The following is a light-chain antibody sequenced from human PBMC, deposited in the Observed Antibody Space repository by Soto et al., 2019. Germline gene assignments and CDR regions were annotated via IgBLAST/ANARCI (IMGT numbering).Light chain of an antibody. J-gene: IGLJ2*01. CDR3: SSYTSSITVDVV. CDR1: SSDVGGYDY. Sequence: QSALTQPASVSGSPGQSITISCTGTSSDVGGYDYVSWYQHFPGKAPKLIIYEVSNRPSGVSNRFSGSKSGNTASLTISGLQAEDEADYYCSSYTSSITVDVVFGGRTKVTFL. CDR2: EVS. V-gene: IGLV2-14*01.